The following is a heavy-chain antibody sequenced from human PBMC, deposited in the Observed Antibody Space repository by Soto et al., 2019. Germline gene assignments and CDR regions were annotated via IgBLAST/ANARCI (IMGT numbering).Heavy chain of an antibody. CDR2: IYYSGST. CDR3: ARRRIAVAAWAFDI. CDR1: GGSISSSSYY. Sequence: QLQLQESGPGLVKPSETLSLTCTVSGGSISSSSYYWGWIRQPPGKVLEWIGSIYYSGSTYYNPSLKSRVTISVDTSKNQFSLKLSSVTAADTAVYYCARRRIAVAAWAFDIWGQGTMVTVSS. J-gene: IGHJ3*02. D-gene: IGHD6-19*01. V-gene: IGHV4-39*01.